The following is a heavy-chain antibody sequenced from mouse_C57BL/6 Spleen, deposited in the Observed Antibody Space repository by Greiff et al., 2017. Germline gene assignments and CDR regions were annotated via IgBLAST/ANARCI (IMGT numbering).Heavy chain of an antibody. CDR1: GYAFTNYL. CDR3: ARDPMDY. J-gene: IGHJ4*01. Sequence: VHLVESGAELVRPGTSVKVSCKASGYAFTNYLIEWVKQRPGQGLEWIGVINPGSGGTNYNEKFKGKATLTADKSSSTAYMQLSSLTSEDSAVYFCARDPMDYWGQGTSVTVSS. CDR2: INPGSGGT. V-gene: IGHV1-54*01.